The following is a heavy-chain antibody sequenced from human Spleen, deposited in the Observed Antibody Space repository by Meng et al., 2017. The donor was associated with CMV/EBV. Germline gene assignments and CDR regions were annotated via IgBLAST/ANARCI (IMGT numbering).Heavy chain of an antibody. J-gene: IGHJ4*02. CDR2: ISYDGSNK. V-gene: IGHV3-30-3*01. D-gene: IGHD2-15*01. Sequence: GESLKISCAASGFTFSSYAMHWVRQAPGKGLEWVAVISYDGSNKYYADSVKGRFTISRDNSKNTLYLQMNSLRAEDTAEYYCARGGGPFDYWGQGTLVTVSS. CDR3: ARGGGPFDY. CDR1: GFTFSSYA.